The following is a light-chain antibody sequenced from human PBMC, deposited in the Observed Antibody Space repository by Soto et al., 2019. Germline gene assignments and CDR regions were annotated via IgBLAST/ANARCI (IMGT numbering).Light chain of an antibody. CDR1: QSVSSSY. V-gene: IGKV3D-20*01. CDR3: QQYGSSPPLT. CDR2: DAS. Sequence: EIVLTQSPATLSLSPGERATLSCGASQSVSSSYLAWYQQKPGLAPRLLNYDASSRATGIPDRFSGSGSGTDFALTISRLEPEDFAVYYCQQYGSSPPLTFGGGTKVEIK. J-gene: IGKJ4*01.